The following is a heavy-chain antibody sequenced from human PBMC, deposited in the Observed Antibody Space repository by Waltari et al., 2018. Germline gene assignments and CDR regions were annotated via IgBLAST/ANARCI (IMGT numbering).Heavy chain of an antibody. CDR1: GYTFTNYG. D-gene: IGHD6-13*01. CDR2: ISAYNGNT. V-gene: IGHV1-18*01. J-gene: IGHJ4*02. CDR3: ARGPLGSKWYRSDY. Sequence: QVQLVQSGGEVKKPGASVKVSCKASGYTFTNYGFIWVRQAPGQGLEWMGWISAYNGNTDYAQKLQGRGTMTTETSTGTAYLELRSLTSDDTAVYYCARGPLGSKWYRSDYWGQGTLVTVSS.